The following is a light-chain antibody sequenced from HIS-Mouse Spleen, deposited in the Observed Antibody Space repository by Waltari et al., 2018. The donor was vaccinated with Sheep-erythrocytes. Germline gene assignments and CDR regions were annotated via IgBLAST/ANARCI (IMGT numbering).Light chain of an antibody. Sequence: SYELTQPPSVSVSPGQTARITCSGDAFPKKYAYWYQQKSGQAPVLVIYEESKRPSGIPERFSGSSSGTMATLTISGAQVEDEADYYCYSTDSSGNHRVFGTGTKVTVL. CDR1: AFPKKY. CDR3: YSTDSSGNHRV. CDR2: EES. J-gene: IGLJ1*01. V-gene: IGLV3-10*01.